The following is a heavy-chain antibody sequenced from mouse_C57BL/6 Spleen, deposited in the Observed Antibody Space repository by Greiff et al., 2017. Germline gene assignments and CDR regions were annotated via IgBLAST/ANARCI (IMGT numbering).Heavy chain of an antibody. Sequence: VQLQQSGGDLVKPGGSLKLSCAASGFTFSSYGMSWVRQTPDKRLEWVATISSGGSYPYYQDSVKGRFTISRDNAKNTLYLQMSSLKSEDTAMYYCARRDYDVHYYAMDYWGQGTSVTVSS. CDR2: ISSGGSYP. D-gene: IGHD2-4*01. CDR1: GFTFSSYG. CDR3: ARRDYDVHYYAMDY. V-gene: IGHV5-6*01. J-gene: IGHJ4*01.